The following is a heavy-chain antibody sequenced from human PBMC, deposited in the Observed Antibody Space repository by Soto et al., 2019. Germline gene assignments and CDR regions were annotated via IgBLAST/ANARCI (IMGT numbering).Heavy chain of an antibody. CDR2: IYPGDSDT. V-gene: IGHV5-51*01. D-gene: IGHD3-3*01. CDR1: GYSFTSYW. CDR3: ARHYDFWSGYYSLYYFEY. J-gene: IGHJ4*02. Sequence: GESLKISCNGSGYSFTSYWIGWVRQMPGKGLEWMGIIYPGDSDTRYSPSFQGQVTISADKSISTAYLQWSSLKASDTATYYCARHYDFWSGYYSLYYFEYWAQGTLVTVSS.